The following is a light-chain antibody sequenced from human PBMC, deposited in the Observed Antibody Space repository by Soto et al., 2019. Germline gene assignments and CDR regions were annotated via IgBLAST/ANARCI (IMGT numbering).Light chain of an antibody. J-gene: IGKJ1*01. V-gene: IGKV1-39*01. CDR3: QQSYTTPRT. Sequence: LPALVGDRVTITCRASQSITRYLNWYQQKPGKAPKLLIYAASRLQSGVPSRFSGSGSGTDFTLTISSLQPEDFSTYYCQQSYTTPRTFGQGTKVEIK. CDR2: AAS. CDR1: QSITRY.